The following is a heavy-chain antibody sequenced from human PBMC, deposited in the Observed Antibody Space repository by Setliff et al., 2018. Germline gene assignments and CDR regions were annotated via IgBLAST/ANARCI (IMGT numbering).Heavy chain of an antibody. CDR2: IYHSGST. D-gene: IGHD6-13*01. J-gene: IGHJ6*02. V-gene: IGHV4-34*01. CDR1: GGSFSGYY. Sequence: SETLSLTCAVYGGSFSGYYWSWIRQPPGKGLEWIGEIYHSGSTNYNPSLKSRVTISVDTSKNQFSLKLSSVTAADTAVYYCARDEGSSYFYGMDVWGQGTTVTVSS. CDR3: ARDEGSSYFYGMDV.